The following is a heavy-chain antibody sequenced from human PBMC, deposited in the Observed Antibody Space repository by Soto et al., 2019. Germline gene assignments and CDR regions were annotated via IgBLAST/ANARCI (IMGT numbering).Heavy chain of an antibody. V-gene: IGHV2-5*02. CDR1: GFSLSTSGVG. CDR3: AHSVHILTGYHLDD. CDR2: IYWDDDK. J-gene: IGHJ4*02. Sequence: QITLKESGPTLVKPTQNLTLTCTFSGFSLSTSGVGVGWIRQPPGKALEWLALIYWDDDKRYSPSLKSRLTITKAASKNQVVLTMTNMDPVDTATYYCAHSVHILTGYHLDDWGQGTLVTVSS. D-gene: IGHD3-9*01.